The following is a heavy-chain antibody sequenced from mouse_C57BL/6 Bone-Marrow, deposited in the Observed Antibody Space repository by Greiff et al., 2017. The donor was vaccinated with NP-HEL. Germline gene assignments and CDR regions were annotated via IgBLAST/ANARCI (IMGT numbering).Heavy chain of an antibody. D-gene: IGHD1-1*01. J-gene: IGHJ3*01. V-gene: IGHV1-82*01. CDR1: GYAFSSSW. CDR3: ARENYYGSSYEFAY. Sequence: VKLQESGPELVKPGASVKISCKASGYAFSSSWMNWVKQRPGKGLEWIGRIYPGDGDTNYNGKFKGKATLTADKSSSTAYMQLSSLTSEDSAVYFCARENYYGSSYEFAYWGQGTLVTVSA. CDR2: IYPGDGDT.